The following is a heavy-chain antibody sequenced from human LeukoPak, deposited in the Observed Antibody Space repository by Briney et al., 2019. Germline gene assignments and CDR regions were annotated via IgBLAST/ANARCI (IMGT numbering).Heavy chain of an antibody. J-gene: IGHJ3*02. CDR3: ARGRDGYNLAFDI. Sequence: SQTLSLTCAVPGGPISSGGYSRSWIRQPPGKGQEWIGYIYHSASTYYNPPLKSRVTRSVDRSKNQFSLKLSSVTAADTAVYYCARGRDGYNLAFDIWGQGTMVTVSS. CDR2: IYHSAST. D-gene: IGHD5-24*01. V-gene: IGHV4-30-2*01. CDR1: GGPISSGGYS.